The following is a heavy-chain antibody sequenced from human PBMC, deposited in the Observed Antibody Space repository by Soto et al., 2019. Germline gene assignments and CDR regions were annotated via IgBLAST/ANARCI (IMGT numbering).Heavy chain of an antibody. D-gene: IGHD6-19*01. CDR3: ALSSGWYKSWFDP. Sequence: GASVQVSCQASGYTFTGYYMHWVRQAPGKGLEWMGGFDPEDGETIYAQKFQGRVTMTEDTSTDTVYMELSSLRSEDTAVYYCALSSGWYKSWFDPWGQGTLVTVSS. CDR2: FDPEDGET. J-gene: IGHJ5*02. V-gene: IGHV1-24*01. CDR1: GYTFTGYY.